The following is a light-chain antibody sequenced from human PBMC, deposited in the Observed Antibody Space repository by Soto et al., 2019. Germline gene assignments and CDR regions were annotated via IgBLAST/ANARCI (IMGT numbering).Light chain of an antibody. CDR1: SNDIGVYNY. Sequence: QSALTQPASVSGSPGQSITLSCSGTSNDIGVYNYVSWYQQHPGKAAKLIIYDVSNRASGVSNRFSGSKSGNTASLTISGVQAGDEGEYYCSSYPGNTVLFGGGTKLTV. CDR2: DVS. J-gene: IGLJ2*01. CDR3: SSYPGNTVL. V-gene: IGLV2-14*03.